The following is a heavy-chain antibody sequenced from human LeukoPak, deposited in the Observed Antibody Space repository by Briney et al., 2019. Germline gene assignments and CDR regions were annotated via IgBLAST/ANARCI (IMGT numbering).Heavy chain of an antibody. D-gene: IGHD6-13*01. Sequence: ASVKVSCKASGYTFTGYYMHWVRQAPGQGLEWMGWINPNSGGTNYAQKFQGRVTMTRDTSTSTAYMELSRLRSDDTAVYYCAREGLAASGTLDYWGQGTLVTVSS. J-gene: IGHJ4*02. CDR3: AREGLAASGTLDY. CDR2: INPNSGGT. CDR1: GYTFTGYY. V-gene: IGHV1-2*02.